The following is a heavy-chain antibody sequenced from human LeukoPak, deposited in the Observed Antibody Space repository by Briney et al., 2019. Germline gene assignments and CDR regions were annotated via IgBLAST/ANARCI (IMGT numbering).Heavy chain of an antibody. D-gene: IGHD3-3*01. CDR1: GFTFSDYY. CDR2: ISSSGSTI. V-gene: IGHV3-11*01. J-gene: IGHJ4*02. CDR3: ARGRTFFGVVIGFSVYFDY. Sequence: GGSLRLSCAASGFTFSDYYMSWIRQAPGKGLEWVSCISSSGSTIYYADSVKGRFTISRDNAKNSLYLQMNSLRAEDTAVYYCARGRTFFGVVIGFSVYFDYWGQGTLVTVSS.